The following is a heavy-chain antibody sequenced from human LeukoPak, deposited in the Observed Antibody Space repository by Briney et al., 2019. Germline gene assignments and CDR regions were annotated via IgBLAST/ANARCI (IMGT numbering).Heavy chain of an antibody. J-gene: IGHJ3*02. Sequence: PGGSLRLSCAASGFTFSSYAMHWVRQAPGKGLEWVAVISYDGSNKYYADSVKGRFTISRDNSKNTLYLQMNSLRAEDTAVYYCARGHSSGQDDAFDIWGQGTMVTVSS. D-gene: IGHD6-19*01. CDR3: ARGHSSGQDDAFDI. CDR1: GFTFSSYA. CDR2: ISYDGSNK. V-gene: IGHV3-30-3*01.